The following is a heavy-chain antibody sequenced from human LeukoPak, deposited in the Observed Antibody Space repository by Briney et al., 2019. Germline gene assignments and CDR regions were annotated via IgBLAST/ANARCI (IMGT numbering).Heavy chain of an antibody. V-gene: IGHV1-8*03. CDR2: MNSNSGNT. D-gene: IGHD3-16*01. CDR1: GYTFINHD. CDR3: ARYEPLLRFFQH. J-gene: IGHJ1*01. Sequence: ASVKVSCKGYGYTFINHDIDWVRQAAGQGLEWMGWMNSNSGNTGYAQKFQGRVTFTRDTSISTAYMELYSLTSDDTAVYYCARYEPLLRFFQHWGQGTLVTVSS.